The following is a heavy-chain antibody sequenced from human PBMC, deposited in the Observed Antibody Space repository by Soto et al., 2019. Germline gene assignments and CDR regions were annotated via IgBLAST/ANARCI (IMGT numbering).Heavy chain of an antibody. CDR1: GGTFSNYA. J-gene: IGHJ4*02. Sequence: VQVVQSGAEVKKPGSSVKVSCQASGGTFSNYAISWVRQAPGHGLEWVGGISPLTETPVYAQTVQGRLTITADEITSAAYMELSSLRSDDTAVYYCAIGTRTSWTCDCWGQGNLVNVSS. D-gene: IGHD2-2*01. CDR2: ISPLTETP. CDR3: AIGTRTSWTCDC. V-gene: IGHV1-69*01.